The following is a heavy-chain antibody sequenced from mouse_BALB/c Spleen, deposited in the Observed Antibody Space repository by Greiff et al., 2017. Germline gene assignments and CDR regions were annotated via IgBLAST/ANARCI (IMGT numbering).Heavy chain of an antibody. CDR3: ARGTTVGYFDY. D-gene: IGHD1-1*01. J-gene: IGHJ2*01. V-gene: IGHV5-17*02. CDR2: ISSGSSTI. Sequence: EVKLVASGGGLVQPGGSRKLSCAASGFTFSSFGMHWVRQAPEKGLEWVAYISSGSSTIYYADTVKGRFTISRDNPKNTLFLQMTSLRSEDTAMYYCARGTTVGYFDYWGQGTTLTVSS. CDR1: GFTFSSFG.